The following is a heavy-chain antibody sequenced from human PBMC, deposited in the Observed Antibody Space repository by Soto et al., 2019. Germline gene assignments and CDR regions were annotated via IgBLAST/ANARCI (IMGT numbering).Heavy chain of an antibody. J-gene: IGHJ4*02. CDR3: ARGYSGSYRRPIDY. Sequence: ASETLSLTCTVSGGSISSGGYYWSWIRQHPGKGLEWIGYIYYSGSTYYNPSLKSRVTISVDTSKNQFSLKLSSVTAADTAVYYCARGYSGSYRRPIDYWGQGTLVTVSS. CDR1: GGSISSGGYY. CDR2: IYYSGST. D-gene: IGHD1-26*01. V-gene: IGHV4-31*03.